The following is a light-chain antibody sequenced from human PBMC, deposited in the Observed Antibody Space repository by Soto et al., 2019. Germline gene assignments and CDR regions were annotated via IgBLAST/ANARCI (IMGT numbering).Light chain of an antibody. CDR3: VAWDDSLNGWV. CDR1: DSNIGKNS. J-gene: IGLJ3*02. CDR2: VND. Sequence: QPVLTQPPSASGTPGQRVTISCSGSDSNIGKNSVNWHQQLPQTAPKLLIYVNDQRPSGVPDRFSGSKSGTSASLAISGLQSEDEADYYCVAWDDSLNGWVFGGGTELTVL. V-gene: IGLV1-44*01.